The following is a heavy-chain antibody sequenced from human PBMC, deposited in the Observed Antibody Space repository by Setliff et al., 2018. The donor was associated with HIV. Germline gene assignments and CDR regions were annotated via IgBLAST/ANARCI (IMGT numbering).Heavy chain of an antibody. Sequence: KPSETLSLTCTVSGGSISSGGYYWNWIRQRPGRGLEWIGHIYYSGSTSYNPSLKSRVTISLDTSNNLFSLRVNSVTAADTALYYCARDRSSGSGGPNDAFDIWGQGTMVTVSS. CDR3: ARDRSSGSGGPNDAFDI. J-gene: IGHJ3*02. CDR2: IYYSGST. D-gene: IGHD6-13*01. V-gene: IGHV4-31*03. CDR1: GGSISSGGYY.